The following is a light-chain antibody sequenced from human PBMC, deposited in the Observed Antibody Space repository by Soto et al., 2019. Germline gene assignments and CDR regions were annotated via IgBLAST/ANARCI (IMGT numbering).Light chain of an antibody. CDR1: QGIGDT. J-gene: IGKJ1*01. V-gene: IGKV3-20*01. CDR3: QQYGSSSRT. Sequence: EVVMRQSPATLSVSPGEGATLSCRASQGIGDTLAWYQQKPGQAPRLLIYGASSRATGIPDRFSGSGSGTDFTLTISRLEPEDFGVYYCQQYGSSSRTFGQGTKVDIK. CDR2: GAS.